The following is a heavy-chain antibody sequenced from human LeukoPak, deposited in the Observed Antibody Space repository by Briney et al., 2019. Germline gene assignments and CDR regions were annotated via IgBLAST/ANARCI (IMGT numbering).Heavy chain of an antibody. CDR2: IWYDGSNK. J-gene: IGHJ4*02. Sequence: TGGSLRLSCAASGFTFSSYGMHWVRQAPGKGLEWVAVIWYDGSNKYYADSVKGRFTISRGNSKNTLYLQMNSLRAEDTAVYYCARDWPGKLLDYWGQGTLVTVSS. D-gene: IGHD1-26*01. V-gene: IGHV3-33*01. CDR1: GFTFSSYG. CDR3: ARDWPGKLLDY.